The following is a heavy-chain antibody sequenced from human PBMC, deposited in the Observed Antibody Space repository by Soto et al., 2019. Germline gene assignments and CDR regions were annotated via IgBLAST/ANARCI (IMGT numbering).Heavy chain of an antibody. D-gene: IGHD6-19*01. J-gene: IGHJ4*02. CDR1: GFTFSSYA. Sequence: GGSLRLSCAASGFTFSSYAMHWVRQAPGKGLEWVAVISYDGSNKYYADSVKGRFTISRDNSKNTLYLQMNSLRAEDTAVYYGARAYSSYDFDYWGQGTLVTVSS. V-gene: IGHV3-30*04. CDR2: ISYDGSNK. CDR3: ARAYSSYDFDY.